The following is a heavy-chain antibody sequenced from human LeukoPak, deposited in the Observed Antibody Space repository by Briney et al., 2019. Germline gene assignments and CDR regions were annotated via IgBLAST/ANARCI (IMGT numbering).Heavy chain of an antibody. D-gene: IGHD6-6*01. CDR1: GYSFTSYW. J-gene: IGHJ4*02. CDR2: IDPCDSYT. CDR3: ARPSEYFDY. Sequence: GASLRISCTGSGYSFTSYWISWVRQMPGKGLEWIGRIDPCDSYTNYSPSFQGHVTISADKSISTAYLQWSSLKASDTAMYYWARPSEYFDYWGQGTLVTVSS. V-gene: IGHV5-10-1*01.